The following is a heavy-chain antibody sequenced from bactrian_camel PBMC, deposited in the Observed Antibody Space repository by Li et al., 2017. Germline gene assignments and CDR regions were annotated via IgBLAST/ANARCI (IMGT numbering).Heavy chain of an antibody. V-gene: IGHV3S55*01. CDR3: AAGGPIGQHTTITTMTPFD. J-gene: IGHJ4*01. CDR2: IESDGST. D-gene: IGHD4*01. Sequence: HVQLVESGGGSVQVGGSLRLSCVASVDTIGRYCMGWLRQIPDKEREGVAGIESDGSTSYADSVKGRFTISRDSAKNTLYLQMDSLKPEDTGMYYCAAGGPIGQHTTITTMTPFDWGQGTQVTVS. CDR1: VDTIGRYC.